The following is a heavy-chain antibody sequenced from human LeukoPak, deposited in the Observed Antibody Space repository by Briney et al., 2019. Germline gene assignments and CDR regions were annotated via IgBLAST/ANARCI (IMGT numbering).Heavy chain of an antibody. V-gene: IGHV3-7*01. CDR1: GFPFTNYG. CDR3: PRDLWGSYSTGSYLDS. D-gene: IGHD6-13*01. J-gene: IGHJ4*02. CDR2: IKEDASVM. Sequence: PGGSLRLSCAVSGFPFTNYGMRWVRQAPGKGLEWVANIKEDASVMYYVGSLKGRFTISRDTAQNSMYLQMNSLRVEDTAVYFCPRDLWGSYSTGSYLDSWGQGALVTAPS.